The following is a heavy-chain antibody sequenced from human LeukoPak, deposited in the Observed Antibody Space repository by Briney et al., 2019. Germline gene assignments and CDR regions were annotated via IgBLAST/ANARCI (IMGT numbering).Heavy chain of an antibody. CDR1: GGSISSSNW. V-gene: IGHV4-4*02. CDR2: IYHSGST. J-gene: IGHJ4*02. D-gene: IGHD1-26*01. Sequence: SGTLSLTCAVSGGSISSSNWWSWVRQPPGKGLEWIGEIYHSGSTNYNPSLKSRVTTSVDTSKNQFSLKLSSVTAADTAVYYCARHPVGAIPLDYWGQGTLVTVSS. CDR3: ARHPVGAIPLDY.